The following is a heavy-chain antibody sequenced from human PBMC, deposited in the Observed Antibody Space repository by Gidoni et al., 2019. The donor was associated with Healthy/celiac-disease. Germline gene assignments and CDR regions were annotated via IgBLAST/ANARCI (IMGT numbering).Heavy chain of an antibody. CDR3: ARGITMVRGGWGHDAFDI. J-gene: IGHJ3*02. CDR1: GYTFTSSY. CDR2: INPSGGST. Sequence: QVQLVQSGAEVKKPGASVKVSCKASGYTFTSSYMHWVRQAPGQGLERMGIINPSGGSTSYAQKFQGRVTMTRDTSTSTVYMELSSLRSEDTAVYYCARGITMVRGGWGHDAFDIWGQGTMVTVSS. D-gene: IGHD3-10*01. V-gene: IGHV1-46*01.